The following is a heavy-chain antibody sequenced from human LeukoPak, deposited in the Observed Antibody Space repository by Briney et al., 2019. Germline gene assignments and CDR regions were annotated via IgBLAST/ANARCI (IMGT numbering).Heavy chain of an antibody. D-gene: IGHD2-2*02. J-gene: IGHJ4*02. CDR2: ISYSGST. V-gene: IGHV4-30-4*08. Sequence: SQTLSLTCTVSGGSISSGDYYWSWIRQPPGKGLEWIGYISYSGSTYYNPSLKSRVTISVDTSKNQFSLKLSSVPAADTAVYYCARRVVPAAIQGPDYWGQGTLVTVSS. CDR1: GGSISSGDYY. CDR3: ARRVVPAAIQGPDY.